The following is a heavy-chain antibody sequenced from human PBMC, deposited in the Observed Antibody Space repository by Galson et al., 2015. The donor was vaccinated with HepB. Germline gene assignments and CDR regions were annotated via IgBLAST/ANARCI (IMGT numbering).Heavy chain of an antibody. Sequence: SVKVSCKASGYSFTQYGISWVRQAPGHGLEWLGWISGYNVNTNYAQNLQGRVTMTIDTSTTTVYMELRSLRSDDTAVYYCARARYDTSAPDHWGQGTLVTVSS. CDR2: ISGYNVNT. D-gene: IGHD2-2*01. CDR3: ARARYDTSAPDH. J-gene: IGHJ5*02. V-gene: IGHV1-18*01. CDR1: GYSFTQYG.